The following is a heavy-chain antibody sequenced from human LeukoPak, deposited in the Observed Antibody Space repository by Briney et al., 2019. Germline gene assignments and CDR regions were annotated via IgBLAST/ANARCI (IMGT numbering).Heavy chain of an antibody. J-gene: IGHJ4*02. V-gene: IGHV3-11*01. CDR1: GFMFSDEY. D-gene: IGHD3-10*01. Sequence: KSGGSLRLSCAASGFMFSDEYMSWIRQAPGKGLEWVSYISNSGDFKAYAVSVKGRLTISRDNANNSLFLQMNSLRAEDTAVYYCARARGTGPGAHFDYWGQGTLVIVSS. CDR2: ISNSGDFK. CDR3: ARARGTGPGAHFDY.